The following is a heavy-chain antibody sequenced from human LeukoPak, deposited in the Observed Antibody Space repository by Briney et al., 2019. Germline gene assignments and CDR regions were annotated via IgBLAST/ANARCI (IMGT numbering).Heavy chain of an antibody. CDR3: ARASYYYGSGSRRPYYGMDV. V-gene: IGHV4-34*01. J-gene: IGHJ6*04. D-gene: IGHD3-10*01. CDR2: INHSGST. Sequence: SETLSLTCAVYGGSFSGYYWSWIRRPPGKGLEWIGEINHSGSTNYNPSLKSRVTISVDTSKNQFSLKLSSVTAADTAVYYCARASYYYGSGSRRPYYGMDVWGKGTTVTVSS. CDR1: GGSFSGYY.